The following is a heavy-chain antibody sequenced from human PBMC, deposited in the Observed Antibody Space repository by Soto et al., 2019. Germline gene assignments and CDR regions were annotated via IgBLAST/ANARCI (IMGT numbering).Heavy chain of an antibody. CDR1: GYTFINYY. CDR2: INPNGGST. CDR3: AREKWLVRRNDPFDI. J-gene: IGHJ3*02. V-gene: IGHV1-46*01. D-gene: IGHD6-19*01. Sequence: QVQLVQSGAEAKKPGASVKVSCTATGYTFINYYMHWVRQAPGQGLEWMGIINPNGGSTTYPQKFQGRVTLTRDTSTNTVNMELSGLRSEDTAVYYCAREKWLVRRNDPFDIWGQGTMVTVSS.